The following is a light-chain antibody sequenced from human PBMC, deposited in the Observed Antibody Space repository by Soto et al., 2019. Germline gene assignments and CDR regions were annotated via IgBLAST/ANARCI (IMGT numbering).Light chain of an antibody. CDR1: SSDVGGYNY. J-gene: IGLJ2*01. CDR2: DFN. CDR3: SSYSSSNTLV. V-gene: IGLV2-14*03. Sequence: QSALTQPASVSGSPGQSITISCTGTSSDVGGYNYVSWYQQHPGKAPKLMIYDFNNRPSGVSNRFSGSKSGNTASLTISGLQAEDEADYSCSSYSSSNTLVFGGWTKVTVL.